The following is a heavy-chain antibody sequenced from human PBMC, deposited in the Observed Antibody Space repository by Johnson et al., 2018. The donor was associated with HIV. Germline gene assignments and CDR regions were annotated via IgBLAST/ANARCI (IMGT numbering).Heavy chain of an antibody. J-gene: IGHJ3*01. CDR1: GVTFSDYY. D-gene: IGHD4-17*01. CDR2: ISSGGSTK. V-gene: IGHV3-11*04. CDR3: ARDSTPWGGEHVGYAFDL. Sequence: QVQLVESGGGLVKPGGSLRLSCAASGVTFSDYYMSWIRQAPGKGLEWISYISSGGSTKYYADSVKGRFTISRDNAKNSLYLQMNSLRAEDTAVYYCARDSTPWGGEHVGYAFDLWGRGTLVTISS.